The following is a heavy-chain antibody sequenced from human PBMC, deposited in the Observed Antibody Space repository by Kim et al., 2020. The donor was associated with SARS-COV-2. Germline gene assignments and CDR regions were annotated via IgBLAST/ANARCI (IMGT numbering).Heavy chain of an antibody. D-gene: IGHD1-1*01. CDR2: ISYDGSNK. Sequence: GGSLRLSCAASGFTFSSYGMHWVRQAPGKGLEWVAVISYDGSNKYYADSVKGRFTISRDNSKNTLYLQMNSLRAEDTAVYYCARDGGADWKYYGMDVWGQGTTVTVSS. CDR1: GFTFSSYG. CDR3: ARDGGADWKYYGMDV. V-gene: IGHV3-33*05. J-gene: IGHJ6*02.